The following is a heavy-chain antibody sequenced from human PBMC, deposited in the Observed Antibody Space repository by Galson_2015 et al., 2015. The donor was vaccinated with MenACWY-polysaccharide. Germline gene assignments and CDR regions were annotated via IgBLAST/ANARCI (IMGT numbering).Heavy chain of an antibody. CDR1: RFNFNTNW. V-gene: IGHV3-7*01. Sequence: SLRLSCAASRFNFNTNWMTWVRQAPAKGLEWVALINPDGSQTEYVDSVKGRFAISRDNSKNSLFLQMNSLRAEDTAVYYCARDPNWGNSFGPWGQGTLVTVSS. CDR2: INPDGSQT. CDR3: ARDPNWGNSFGP. D-gene: IGHD7-27*01. J-gene: IGHJ5*02.